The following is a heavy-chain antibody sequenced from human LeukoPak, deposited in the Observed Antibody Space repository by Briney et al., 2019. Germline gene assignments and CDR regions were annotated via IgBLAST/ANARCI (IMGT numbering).Heavy chain of an antibody. Sequence: GGSLRLSCAASGFTFSSYGMHWVRQAPGKGLEWVAVISYDGSNKYYADSVKGRFTISRDNSKNTLYLQMNSLRAEDTAVYYCARGPPAIVVVTATDDPWGQGTLVTVSS. V-gene: IGHV3-30*19. CDR2: ISYDGSNK. D-gene: IGHD2-21*02. CDR3: ARGPPAIVVVTATDDP. J-gene: IGHJ5*02. CDR1: GFTFSSYG.